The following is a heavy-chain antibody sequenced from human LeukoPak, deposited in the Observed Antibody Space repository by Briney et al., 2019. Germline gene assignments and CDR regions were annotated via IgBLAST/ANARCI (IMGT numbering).Heavy chain of an antibody. D-gene: IGHD6-13*01. Sequence: KPSETLSLTCAVYGGSFSGYYWSWIRQPPGKGLEWIGEINHSGSTNYNPSLKSRVTISVDTSKNQFSLKLSSVTAADTAVYYCARQGGIAAAGDYFDYWGQGTLVTVSS. V-gene: IGHV4-34*01. CDR1: GGSFSGYY. CDR3: ARQGGIAAAGDYFDY. J-gene: IGHJ4*02. CDR2: INHSGST.